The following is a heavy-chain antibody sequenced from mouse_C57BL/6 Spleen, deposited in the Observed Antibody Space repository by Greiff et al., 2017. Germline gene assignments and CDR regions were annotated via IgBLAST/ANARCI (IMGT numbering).Heavy chain of an antibody. J-gene: IGHJ4*01. CDR3: TGEWYYEGYAMDY. CDR2: IRLKSDNYAT. CDR1: GFTFSNYW. Sequence: EVQVVESGGGLVQPGGSMKLSCVASGFTFSNYWMNWVRQSPEKGLEWVAQIRLKSDNYATHYAESVKGRFTISRDDSKSSVYLQMNNLRAEDTGIYYCTGEWYYEGYAMDYWGQGTSVTVSS. V-gene: IGHV6-3*01. D-gene: IGHD1-1*01.